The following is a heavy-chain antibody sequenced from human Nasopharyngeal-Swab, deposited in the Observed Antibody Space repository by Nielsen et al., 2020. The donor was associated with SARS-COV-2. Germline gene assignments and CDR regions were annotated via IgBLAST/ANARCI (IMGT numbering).Heavy chain of an antibody. CDR3: ARDNSRGGNYAGVYYLDY. CDR2: ISWNSGSI. CDR1: GFTFDDYA. Sequence: GGSLRLSCAASGFTFDDYAMHWVRQAPGKGLEWVSGISWNSGSIGYADSVKGRFTISRDKSKNTLYLQMNSLRAEDTAVYYCARDNSRGGNYAGVYYLDYWGQGTLVTVSS. V-gene: IGHV3-9*01. J-gene: IGHJ4*02. D-gene: IGHD1-7*01.